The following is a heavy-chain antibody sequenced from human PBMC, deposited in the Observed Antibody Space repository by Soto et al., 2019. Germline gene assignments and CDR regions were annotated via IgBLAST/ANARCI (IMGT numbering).Heavy chain of an antibody. D-gene: IGHD6-19*01. CDR1: GFTFSSYS. CDR3: ARVGSPGGGWADYFDY. CDR2: ISSSSSYI. Sequence: GGSLRLSCAASGFTFSSYSMNWVRQAPGKGLEWVSSISSSSSYIYYADSVKGRFTISRDNAKNSLYLQMNSLRAEDTAVYYCARVGSPGGGWADYFDYWGQGTLVTVSS. J-gene: IGHJ4*02. V-gene: IGHV3-21*01.